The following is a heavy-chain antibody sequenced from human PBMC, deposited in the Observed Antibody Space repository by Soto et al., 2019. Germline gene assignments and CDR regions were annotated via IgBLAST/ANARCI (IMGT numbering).Heavy chain of an antibody. V-gene: IGHV6-1*01. D-gene: IGHD3-10*01. CDR1: GDSVSSNSAA. CDR3: ARGPSLNMVRGVIHSNWFDP. Sequence: SQTLSLTCVISGDSVSSNSAAWNWIRQSPSRGLEWLGRTYYRSKWYNDYAVSVKSRITINPDTSTNQFSLQLNSVTPEDTAVYYCARGPSLNMVRGVIHSNWFDPWGQGTLVTVSS. J-gene: IGHJ5*02. CDR2: TYYRSKWYN.